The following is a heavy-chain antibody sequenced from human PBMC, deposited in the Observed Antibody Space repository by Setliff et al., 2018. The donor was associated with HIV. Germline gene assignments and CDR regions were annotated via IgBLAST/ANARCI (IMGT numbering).Heavy chain of an antibody. CDR2: ISSSGNII. J-gene: IGHJ4*02. CDR3: ARGSTDYYYNSVYSELDH. D-gene: IGHD3-22*01. V-gene: IGHV3-48*03. CDR1: GFTFRSYE. Sequence: GGSLRLSCAASGFTFRSYEMNWVRQAPGKGLEWVSYISSSGNIIYYADSVKGRFTISRDNAKNSLYLQMNSLRAEDTAVYYCARGSTDYYYNSVYSELDHWGRGTLVTVSS.